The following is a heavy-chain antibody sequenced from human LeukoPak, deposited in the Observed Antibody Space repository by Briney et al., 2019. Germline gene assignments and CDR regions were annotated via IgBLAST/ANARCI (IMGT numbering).Heavy chain of an antibody. CDR3: ARTSGWYLGDAFDI. J-gene: IGHJ3*02. Sequence: AESLKISCKGSGYSFTSYWIGWVRHMPRKRLEWMGIIYPGDSATRYNPSFQGQVTISADKSISTAHLQWSSLKASDTAMYYCARTSGWYLGDAFDIWGQGTMVTVSS. CDR2: IYPGDSAT. CDR1: GYSFTSYW. V-gene: IGHV5-51*01. D-gene: IGHD6-19*01.